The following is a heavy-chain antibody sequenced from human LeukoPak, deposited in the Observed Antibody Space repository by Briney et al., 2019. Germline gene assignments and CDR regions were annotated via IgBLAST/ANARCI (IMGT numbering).Heavy chain of an antibody. D-gene: IGHD1-26*01. CDR1: GFTFSSYS. CDR2: ISSSSSYI. J-gene: IGHJ1*01. Sequence: GGSLRLSCAASGFTFSSYSMNWVRQAPGKGLEWVSSISSSSSYIYYADSVKGRFTISRDNAKNSLYLQMNSLRAEDTAVYYCARDSQSGSYLEYFQRWGQGTLVTVSS. V-gene: IGHV3-21*01. CDR3: ARDSQSGSYLEYFQR.